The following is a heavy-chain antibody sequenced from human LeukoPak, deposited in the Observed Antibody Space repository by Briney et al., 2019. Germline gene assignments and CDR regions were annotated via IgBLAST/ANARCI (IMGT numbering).Heavy chain of an antibody. CDR3: ARDGDGDYVFSYYFDY. V-gene: IGHV3-64*02. D-gene: IGHD4-17*01. Sequence: GGSLRLSCAGSGFTFSDYTMHWVRQGPGKGLEYVSAITANARNKYHADSVKGRFTISRDNSKNTLYLQMSSLRVEDTAVYYCARDGDGDYVFSYYFDYWGQGTLVTVSS. CDR1: GFTFSDYT. J-gene: IGHJ4*02. CDR2: ITANARNK.